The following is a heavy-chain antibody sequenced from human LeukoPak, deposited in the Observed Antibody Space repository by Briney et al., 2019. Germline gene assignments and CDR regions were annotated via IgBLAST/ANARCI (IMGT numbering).Heavy chain of an antibody. CDR2: IKQDGSDK. CDR1: EFNFRNYW. J-gene: IGHJ4*02. Sequence: GGSLRLSCVVSEFNFRNYWMSWVRQTPGKGLEWVANIKQDGSDKYYVDSVKGRFIISRDNAKNSLYLQMNSLRDEDTAVYYCARDSATHGGYWGQGTPVIVSS. CDR3: ARDSATHGGY. D-gene: IGHD3-10*01. V-gene: IGHV3-7*03.